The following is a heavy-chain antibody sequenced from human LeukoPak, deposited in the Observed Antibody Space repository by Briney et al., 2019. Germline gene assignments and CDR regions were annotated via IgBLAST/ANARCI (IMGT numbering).Heavy chain of an antibody. CDR2: INHSGST. Sequence: SETLSLTCAVYGGSFSGYYWSWIRQPPGKGLEWIGEINHSGSTNYNPSLKSRVTISVDTSKNQFSLKLSSVTAADTAVYYCATLPPTITMVRGVIPDFDYWGQGTLVTVSS. D-gene: IGHD3-10*01. CDR3: ATLPPTITMVRGVIPDFDY. V-gene: IGHV4-34*01. J-gene: IGHJ4*02. CDR1: GGSFSGYY.